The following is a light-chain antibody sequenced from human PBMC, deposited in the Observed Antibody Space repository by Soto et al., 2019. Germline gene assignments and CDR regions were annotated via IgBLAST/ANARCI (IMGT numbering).Light chain of an antibody. J-gene: IGLJ2*01. CDR2: DVS. CDR3: SSYTSSSTLEV. V-gene: IGLV2-14*01. Sequence: QSALTQPASVSGSPGQSITISCTGTSSDVGGYNYVSWYQQHPGKAPKLMIYDVSNRPSGVSNRFSVSKSGNTASLTISGLQAEDEADYYCSSYTSSSTLEVFGGGTKLTVL. CDR1: SSDVGGYNY.